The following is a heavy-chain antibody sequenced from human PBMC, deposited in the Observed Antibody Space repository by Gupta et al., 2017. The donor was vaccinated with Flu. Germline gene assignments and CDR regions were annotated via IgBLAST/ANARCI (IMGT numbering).Heavy chain of an antibody. CDR1: GVTFDDYG. D-gene: IGHD5-18*01. V-gene: IGHV3-20*01. Sequence: EVQLVESGGGVVRPGGSLRLSCAASGVTFDDYGMSWVRQAPGKWLEWVSGINWNGGSTGYADSVKGRFTISRDKAKNSLYLQMNSLRAEETALYHCAREIGYSYGHEGIDYWGQGTLVTVSS. CDR2: INWNGGST. CDR3: AREIGYSYGHEGIDY. J-gene: IGHJ4*02.